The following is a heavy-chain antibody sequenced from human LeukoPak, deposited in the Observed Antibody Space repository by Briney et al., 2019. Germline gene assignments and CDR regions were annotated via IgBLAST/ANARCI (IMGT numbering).Heavy chain of an antibody. V-gene: IGHV1-24*01. CDR2: FDPEDGET. J-gene: IGHJ4*02. CDR3: ATATVVTPTFGY. Sequence: ASVKVSCKVSGYTLTELSMHWVRQAPGKGLEWTGGFDPEDGETIYAQKFQGRVTMTEDTSTDTAYMELSSLRSEDTAVYYCATATVVTPTFGYWGQGTLVTVSS. CDR1: GYTLTELS. D-gene: IGHD4-23*01.